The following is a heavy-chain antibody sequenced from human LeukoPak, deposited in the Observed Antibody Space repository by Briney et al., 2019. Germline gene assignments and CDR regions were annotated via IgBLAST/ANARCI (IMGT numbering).Heavy chain of an antibody. D-gene: IGHD6-6*01. V-gene: IGHV4-34*01. CDR1: GGSFSGYY. CDR2: INHSGST. CDR3: ARAEYSSSSGLGY. Sequence: PPETLSLTCAVYGGSFSGYYWSWIRQPPGKGLEWIGEINHSGSTNYNPSLKSRVTISVDTSKNQFSLKLSSVTAVDTAVYYCARAEYSSSSGLGYWGQGTLVTVSS. J-gene: IGHJ4*02.